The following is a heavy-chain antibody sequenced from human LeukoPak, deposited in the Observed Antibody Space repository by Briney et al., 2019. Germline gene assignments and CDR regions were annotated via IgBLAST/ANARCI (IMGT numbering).Heavy chain of an antibody. CDR2: IYYSGST. V-gene: IGHV4-31*03. Sequence: PSETLSLTCTVSGGSISSGGYSWSWIRQHPGKGLEWIGYIYYSGSTYYNPSLKSRVTISVDTSKNQFSLKLSSVTAADTAVYYCAREHPKLDPYWGQGTLVTVSS. D-gene: IGHD6-13*01. CDR3: AREHPKLDPY. CDR1: GGSISSGGYS. J-gene: IGHJ4*02.